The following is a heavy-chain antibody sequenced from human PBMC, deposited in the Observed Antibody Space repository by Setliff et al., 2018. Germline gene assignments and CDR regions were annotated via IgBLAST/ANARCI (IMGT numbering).Heavy chain of an antibody. D-gene: IGHD3-9*01. J-gene: IGHJ3*01. V-gene: IGHV1-69*13. Sequence: GASVKVSCKVSGYNLTELSMHWVRQAPGKGLEWMGGIIPIFHSPNYAQSFQGRVAISADESTSSVFLELSSLRSEDTAVYYCARENLLTGPNTFDLWGPGTMVTVS. CDR1: GYNLTELS. CDR3: ARENLLTGPNTFDL. CDR2: IIPIFHSP.